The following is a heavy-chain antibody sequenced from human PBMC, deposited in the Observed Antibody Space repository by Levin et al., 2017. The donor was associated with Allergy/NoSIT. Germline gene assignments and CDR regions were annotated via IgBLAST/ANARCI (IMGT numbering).Heavy chain of an antibody. CDR1: GFTFDSYG. CDR3: ARHTSPIDF. J-gene: IGHJ4*02. Sequence: SCAASGFTFDSYGMHWVRLAPGKGLEWVALISDDGSNKYYADSVNGRFTISRDNSKNTLSLQVSRLRAEDTAIYYCARHTSPIDFWGQGALVTVSS. V-gene: IGHV3-30*03. D-gene: IGHD2/OR15-2a*01. CDR2: ISDDGSNK.